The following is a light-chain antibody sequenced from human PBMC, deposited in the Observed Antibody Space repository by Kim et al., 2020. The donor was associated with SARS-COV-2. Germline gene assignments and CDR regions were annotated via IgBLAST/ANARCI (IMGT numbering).Light chain of an antibody. J-gene: IGLJ3*02. CDR1: TSNIGRYH. CDR2: AND. Sequence: QSVVTQPPSASGTPGQRVTISCSGGTSNIGRYHVYWYQHLPETAPKLLIYANDQRPSGVPDRFSGSKSGTSASLAISGLRSEDEGDYYCATWDDSLNGLFGGGTQLTVL. V-gene: IGLV1-47*01. CDR3: ATWDDSLNGL.